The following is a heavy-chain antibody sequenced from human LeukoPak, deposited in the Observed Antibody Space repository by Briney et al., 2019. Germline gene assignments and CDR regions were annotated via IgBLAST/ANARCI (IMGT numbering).Heavy chain of an antibody. CDR3: AKDLTMYSGSYPQSLGFDY. Sequence: PGRSLRLSCAASGFTFSSYGMHWVRQAPGKGLEWVAVISYDGSNKYYADSVKGRFTISRDNSKNTLYLQMNSLRAEHTAVYYCAKDLTMYSGSYPQSLGFDYWGQGTLVTVSS. CDR1: GFTFSSYG. D-gene: IGHD1-26*01. J-gene: IGHJ4*02. V-gene: IGHV3-30*18. CDR2: ISYDGSNK.